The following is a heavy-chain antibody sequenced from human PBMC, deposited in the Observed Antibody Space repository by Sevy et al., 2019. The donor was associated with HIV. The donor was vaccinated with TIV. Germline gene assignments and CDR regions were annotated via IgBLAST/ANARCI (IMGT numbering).Heavy chain of an antibody. D-gene: IGHD1-7*01. CDR1: GFTFSKYW. J-gene: IGHJ4*02. CDR3: ARADGNYYFHY. V-gene: IGHV3-7*01. CDR2: IKQDAGQK. Sequence: GGSLRLSCAASGFTFSKYWMGWVRQAPGKGLEWVANIKQDAGQKYYVDSVKGRFTISRVNAKNSLYLQMNSLRAEDTPVYFCARADGNYYFHYWGQGTLVTVSS.